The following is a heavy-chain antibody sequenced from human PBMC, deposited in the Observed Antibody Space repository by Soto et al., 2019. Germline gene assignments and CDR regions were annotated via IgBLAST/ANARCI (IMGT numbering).Heavy chain of an antibody. CDR1: GFTFSSYS. V-gene: IGHV3-48*02. CDR3: ARDLRAVASRVLGAFDI. D-gene: IGHD6-19*01. Sequence: PGGSLRLSCAASGFTFSSYSMNWVRQAPGKGLEWVSYISSSSSTIYYADSVKGRFTISRDNAKNSLYLQMNSPRDEDTAVYYCARDLRAVASRVLGAFDIWGQGTMVTVSS. J-gene: IGHJ3*02. CDR2: ISSSSSTI.